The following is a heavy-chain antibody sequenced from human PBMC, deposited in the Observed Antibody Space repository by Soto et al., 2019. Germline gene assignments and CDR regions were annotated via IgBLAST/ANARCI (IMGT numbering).Heavy chain of an antibody. CDR1: GGSISSSNW. D-gene: IGHD6-19*01. Sequence: SETLSLTCAVSGGSISSSNWWSWVRQPPGKGLEWIGEIYHSGSTNYNPSLKSRVTRSVDKSKNQFSLKLSSVTAADTAVYYCARDSVAGNNYYYGMDCWGQGTTLT. CDR2: IYHSGST. J-gene: IGHJ6*02. CDR3: ARDSVAGNNYYYGMDC. V-gene: IGHV4-4*02.